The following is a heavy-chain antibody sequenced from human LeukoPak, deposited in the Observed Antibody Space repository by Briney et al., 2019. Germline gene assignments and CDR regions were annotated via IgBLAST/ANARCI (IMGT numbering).Heavy chain of an antibody. D-gene: IGHD1/OR15-1a*01. J-gene: IGHJ4*02. Sequence: PSETLSLTCTVSGGSIRSYYWSWIRRPPGKGLEWIGYIYYTGSTNYNPSLKSRVTISVDKSKNQFSLKLSSVTAADTAVYYCARGGTIRAYYWGQGTLVTVSS. CDR3: ARGGTIRAYY. V-gene: IGHV4-59*01. CDR1: GGSIRSYY. CDR2: IYYTGST.